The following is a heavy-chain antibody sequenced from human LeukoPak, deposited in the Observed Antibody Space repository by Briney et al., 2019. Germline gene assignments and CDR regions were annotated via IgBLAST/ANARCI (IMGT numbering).Heavy chain of an antibody. CDR2: INPSGGST. V-gene: IGHV1-46*01. CDR1: GYTFTSYY. D-gene: IGHD3-22*01. J-gene: IGHJ5*02. Sequence: ASVKVSCKASGYTFTSYYMHWVRQAPGQGLEWMGIINPSGGSTSYAQKFQGRVTMTRDTSTSTVYMELSSLRSEDTAVYYCASGPDHRNYYDSSGPWGWFDPWGQGTLVTVSS. CDR3: ASGPDHRNYYDSSGPWGWFDP.